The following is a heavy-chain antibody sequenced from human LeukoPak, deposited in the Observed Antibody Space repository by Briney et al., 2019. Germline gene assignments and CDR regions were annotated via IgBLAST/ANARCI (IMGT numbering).Heavy chain of an antibody. V-gene: IGHV1-18*01. D-gene: IGHD2-2*01. CDR1: GHSINTFG. CDR2: MSSDNGNT. Sequence: ASVKVSCKTSGHSINTFGITWVRQAPGQGREWIGWMSSDNGNTNYEDKFQGRVTITRDTSRTTVYMELRRLRPDDTDVYYCARVEGDCSSTSCYAGLFDYWGQGTLVTVSS. J-gene: IGHJ4*02. CDR3: ARVEGDCSSTSCYAGLFDY.